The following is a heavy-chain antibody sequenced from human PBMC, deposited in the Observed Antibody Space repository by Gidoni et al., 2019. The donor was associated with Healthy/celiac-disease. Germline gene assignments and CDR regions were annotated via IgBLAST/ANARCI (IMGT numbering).Heavy chain of an antibody. J-gene: IGHJ4*02. Sequence: QLQLQESGPGLVTPSETLSLTCTVSGGSISSSSYYWGWIRQPPGKGLEWIGSIYYSGSTYYNPSLKSRVTISVDTSKNQFSLKLSSVTAADTAVYYCARPGYSSGWHDWGQGTLVTVSS. CDR2: IYYSGST. CDR1: GGSISSSSYY. V-gene: IGHV4-39*01. D-gene: IGHD6-19*01. CDR3: ARPGYSSGWHD.